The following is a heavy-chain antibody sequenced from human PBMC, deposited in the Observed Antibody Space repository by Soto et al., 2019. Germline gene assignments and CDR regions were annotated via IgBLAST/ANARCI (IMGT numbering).Heavy chain of an antibody. CDR2: ISSSSAYK. Sequence: EVQLVESGGGLVRPGGSLRLSCAASGFTFSSYTMSWVRQAPGKGLEWVSSISSSSAYKYYADSVRGRFTISRDNAKSSFYLQMNSLRDEDTALYYCASPDYGDSIFDYWGQGTLVTVSS. J-gene: IGHJ4*02. D-gene: IGHD4-17*01. V-gene: IGHV3-21*02. CDR3: ASPDYGDSIFDY. CDR1: GFTFSSYT.